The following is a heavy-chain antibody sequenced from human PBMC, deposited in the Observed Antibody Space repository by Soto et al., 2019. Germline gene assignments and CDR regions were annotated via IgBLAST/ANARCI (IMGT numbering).Heavy chain of an antibody. Sequence: ASVKVSCKTSGYTFTRNGISWVRQAPGQGLEWMGWISPNSGNTKYAQKLQDRVIMTTDTSTSTAYMELRSLRSDDTAVYYCVKDRDSNSWPSRDVWGPGTTATVS. CDR1: GYTFTRNG. V-gene: IGHV1-18*01. J-gene: IGHJ6*02. D-gene: IGHD3-22*01. CDR3: VKDRDSNSWPSRDV. CDR2: ISPNSGNT.